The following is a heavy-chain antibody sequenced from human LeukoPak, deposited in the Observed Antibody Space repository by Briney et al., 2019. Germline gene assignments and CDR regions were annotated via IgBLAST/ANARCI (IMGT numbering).Heavy chain of an antibody. CDR2: INPNSGGT. V-gene: IGHV1-2*04. CDR1: GYTFTSYG. Sequence: ASVKVSCKAAGYTFTSYGISWVRQAPGQGLEWMGWINPNSGGTNYAQKFQGWVTMTRDTSISTAYMELSRLRSDDTAVYYCARDGGRDYDSNRTPTNWFDPWGQGTLVTVSS. CDR3: ARDGGRDYDSNRTPTNWFDP. J-gene: IGHJ5*02. D-gene: IGHD3-22*01.